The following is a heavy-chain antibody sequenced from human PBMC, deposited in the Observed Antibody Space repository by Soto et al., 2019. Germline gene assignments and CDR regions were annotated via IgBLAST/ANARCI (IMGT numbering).Heavy chain of an antibody. V-gene: IGHV3-23*01. CDR1: GFTFSLYA. D-gene: IGHD3-10*01. CDR2: ISGSGGST. J-gene: IGHJ4*02. Sequence: GGSLRLSCAASGFTFSLYAMSWVRQAPGKGLEWVSAISGSGGSTYYADSVKGRFTISRDNSKNTLYLQMNSLRAEDTAVYYCAKKATMVRGADYYFDYWGQGTLVTVSS. CDR3: AKKATMVRGADYYFDY.